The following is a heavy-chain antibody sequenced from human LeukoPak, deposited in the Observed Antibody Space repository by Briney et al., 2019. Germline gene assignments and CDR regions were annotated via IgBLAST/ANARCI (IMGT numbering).Heavy chain of an antibody. CDR3: AKDVAGYSYGPGDY. J-gene: IGHJ4*02. D-gene: IGHD5-18*01. CDR2: ISNSGDAT. Sequence: PGGSLRLSCAGSGFIFSNYAMSWVRQAPGQGLEWVSTISNSGDATFYADAVKGRFTISRDNSKNTLYLQMNSLRAEDTAVYYCAKDVAGYSYGPGDYWGQGTLVTVSS. CDR1: GFIFSNYA. V-gene: IGHV3-23*01.